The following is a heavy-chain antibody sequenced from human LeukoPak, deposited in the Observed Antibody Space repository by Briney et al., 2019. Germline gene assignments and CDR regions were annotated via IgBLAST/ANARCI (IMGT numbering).Heavy chain of an antibody. V-gene: IGHV3-15*01. CDR3: TATGGIAAAGRA. D-gene: IGHD6-13*01. CDR1: GFTFSNAW. J-gene: IGHJ5*02. Sequence: PGGSLRLSCAASGFTFSNAWMSWVRQAPGKGLEWVGRIKSKTDGGTTDYAAPVKGRFTISRDDSKNTLYLQMNSLKTEDTAVYYCTATGGIAAAGRAWGLGTLVTVSS. CDR2: IKSKTDGGTT.